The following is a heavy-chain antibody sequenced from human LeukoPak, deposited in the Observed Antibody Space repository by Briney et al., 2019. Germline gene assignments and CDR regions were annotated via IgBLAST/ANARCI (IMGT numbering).Heavy chain of an antibody. CDR1: GYTFTSYD. J-gene: IGHJ5*02. D-gene: IGHD2-2*01. CDR2: MNPNSGNT. V-gene: IGHV1-8*01. CDR3: ARGGRPWIVVVRQPHRELYNWFDP. Sequence: GASVTVSCKASGYTFTSYDINWVRQATGQGLEWMGWMNPNSGNTGYAQKFQGRVTMTRNTSISTAYMELSSLRSEDTAVYYCARGGRPWIVVVRQPHRELYNWFDPWGQGTLVTVSS.